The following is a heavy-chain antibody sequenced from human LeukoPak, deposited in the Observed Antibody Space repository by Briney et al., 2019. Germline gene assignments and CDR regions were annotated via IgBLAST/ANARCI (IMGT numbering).Heavy chain of an antibody. Sequence: TGGSLRLSCAASGFTFSSYSMNWVRQAPGKGLEWVSSISSSSSYIYYADSVKGRFTISRDNAKNSLYLQMNSLRAEDTAVYYCARRRPASGYLLWGQGTLVTVSS. CDR3: ARRRPASGYLL. V-gene: IGHV3-21*01. J-gene: IGHJ4*02. CDR2: ISSSSSYI. CDR1: GFTFSSYS. D-gene: IGHD5-12*01.